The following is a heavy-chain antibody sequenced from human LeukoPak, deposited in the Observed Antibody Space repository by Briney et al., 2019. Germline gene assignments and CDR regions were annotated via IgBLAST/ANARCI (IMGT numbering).Heavy chain of an antibody. V-gene: IGHV1-2*02. D-gene: IGHD5-18*01. J-gene: IGHJ4*02. CDR3: ARGHTAMGQGHY. CDR1: GYTFTGYY. CDR2: INPNSGGT. Sequence: ASVKVSCKASGYTFTGYYMHWVRQAPGQGLEWMGWINPNSGGTNYAQKFQGRVTMTSDTSISTAYMELSRLRSDDTAVYYCARGHTAMGQGHYWGQGTLVTVSS.